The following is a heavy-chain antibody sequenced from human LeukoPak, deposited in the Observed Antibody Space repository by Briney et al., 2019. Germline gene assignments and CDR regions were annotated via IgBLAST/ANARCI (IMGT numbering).Heavy chain of an antibody. J-gene: IGHJ4*02. CDR3: ARDRPKRYYGSGSYYRVFDY. CDR2: IYHSGST. D-gene: IGHD3-10*01. Sequence: PSGTLSLTCAVSGGSISSSNWWSWVRQPPGKGLEWIGEIYHSGSTNYNPSLKSRVTISVDTSKNQFSLKLSSVTAADTAVYYCARDRPKRYYGSGSYYRVFDYWGQGTLVTVSS. V-gene: IGHV4-4*02. CDR1: GGSISSSNW.